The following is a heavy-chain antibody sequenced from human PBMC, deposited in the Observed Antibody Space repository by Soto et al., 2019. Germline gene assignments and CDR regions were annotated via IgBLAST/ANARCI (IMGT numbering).Heavy chain of an antibody. Sequence: SQTLSLTCTVSGGSISSYYWSWIRQPPGKGLEWIGYIYYSGSTNYNPSLKSRVTISVDTSKNQFSLKLSSVTAADTAVYYCARVWEAYCGGDCTPDAFDICGQGTMVTVSS. CDR2: IYYSGST. D-gene: IGHD2-21*01. CDR3: ARVWEAYCGGDCTPDAFDI. J-gene: IGHJ3*02. CDR1: GGSISSYY. V-gene: IGHV4-59*01.